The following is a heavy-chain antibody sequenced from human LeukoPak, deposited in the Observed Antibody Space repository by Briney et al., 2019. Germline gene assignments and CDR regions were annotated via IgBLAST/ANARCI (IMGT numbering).Heavy chain of an antibody. Sequence: PGGSLRLSCAASGFTFNMYWMHWVRQVPGKGLVWVSRINTDGTTTDHADSVKGRFTISRDNAKNTLYLQMNSLRVGDTAVYYCARELDAAQTVDYWGQGTLVTVSS. CDR1: GFTFNMYW. CDR3: ARELDAAQTVDY. D-gene: IGHD1-14*01. J-gene: IGHJ4*02. V-gene: IGHV3-74*01. CDR2: INTDGTTT.